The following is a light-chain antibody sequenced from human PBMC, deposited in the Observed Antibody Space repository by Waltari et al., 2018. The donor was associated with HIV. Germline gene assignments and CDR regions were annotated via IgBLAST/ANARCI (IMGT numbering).Light chain of an antibody. J-gene: IGLJ2*01. V-gene: IGLV7-46*01. CDR3: LLSYSGARV. Sequence: QAVVTQEPSLTVSPGGTVTLTCGSSTGAVTSGHYPYWFQQKPVQAPRTLIFDTSTKHSVTPARVSGSRSGDKAARTLSGAQPEDEADYDCLLSYSGARVFGGGTKRTGL. CDR2: DTS. CDR1: TGAVTSGHY.